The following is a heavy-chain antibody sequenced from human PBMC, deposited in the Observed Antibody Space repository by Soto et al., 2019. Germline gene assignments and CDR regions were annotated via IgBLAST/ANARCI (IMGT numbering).Heavy chain of an antibody. D-gene: IGHD4-17*01. CDR1: GGSISSYY. CDR3: ASRTTVTTKRFDASDI. Sequence: QVQLQESGPGLVKPSETLSLTCTVSGGSISSYYWSWIRQPPGKGLEWIGYIYYSGSTNYNPSLKCRVITSVDKSKNQLALMLNSLAAAVTAVYYCASRTTVTTKRFDASDICGQVTIVTVSS. J-gene: IGHJ3*02. V-gene: IGHV4-59*01. CDR2: IYYSGST.